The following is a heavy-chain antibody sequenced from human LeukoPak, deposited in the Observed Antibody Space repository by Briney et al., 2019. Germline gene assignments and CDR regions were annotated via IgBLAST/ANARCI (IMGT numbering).Heavy chain of an antibody. CDR3: ARDFPKDYDILTGYLNFDY. Sequence: GGSLRLSCAASGFTFSSYSMNWVRQAPGKGLEWVSSISSSSSYIYYADSVKGRFTISRDNAKNSLYLQMNSLRAEDTAAYYCARDFPKDYDILTGYLNFDYWGQGTLVTVSS. D-gene: IGHD3-9*01. V-gene: IGHV3-21*01. CDR2: ISSSSSYI. CDR1: GFTFSSYS. J-gene: IGHJ4*02.